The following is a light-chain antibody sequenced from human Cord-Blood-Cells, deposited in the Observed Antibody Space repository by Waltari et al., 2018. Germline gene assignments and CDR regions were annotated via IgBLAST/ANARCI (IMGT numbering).Light chain of an antibody. V-gene: IGKV1-9*01. CDR3: QQLNSYPYS. CDR2: AAS. CDR1: QGISSY. Sequence: DIHFTQSPSYPSASAGDRVTITCRASQGISSYLAWYQQKPGKAPKLLIYAASTLQSGVPSRFSGSGSGTEFTLTISSLQPEDFATYYCQQLNSYPYSFGQGTKLEIK. J-gene: IGKJ2*03.